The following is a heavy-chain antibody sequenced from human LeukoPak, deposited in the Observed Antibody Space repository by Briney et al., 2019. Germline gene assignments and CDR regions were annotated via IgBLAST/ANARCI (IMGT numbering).Heavy chain of an antibody. D-gene: IGHD1-26*01. Sequence: GGSLRLSCATSGFSFSSYAMSWVRQAPGKGLEWVSDISGSGISTYYADSVKGRFTISRDNSKNTLYLQMNSLRAEDTAVYYCAKDQWSFSYFDYWGQGTLVTVSS. CDR2: ISGSGIST. J-gene: IGHJ4*02. V-gene: IGHV3-23*01. CDR3: AKDQWSFSYFDY. CDR1: GFSFSSYA.